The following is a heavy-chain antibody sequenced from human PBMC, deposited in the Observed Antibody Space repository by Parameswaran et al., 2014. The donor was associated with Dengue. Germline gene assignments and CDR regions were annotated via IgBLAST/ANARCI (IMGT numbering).Heavy chain of an antibody. CDR2: INHSGST. J-gene: IGHJ4*02. Sequence: RWIRQPPGKGLEWIGEINHSGSTNYNPSLKSRVTISVDTSKNQFSLKLSSVTAADTAVYYCARVPVLYCSGGSCYSSDHDYWGQGTLVTVSS. CDR3: ARVPVLYCSGGSCYSSDHDY. V-gene: IGHV4-34*01. D-gene: IGHD2-15*01.